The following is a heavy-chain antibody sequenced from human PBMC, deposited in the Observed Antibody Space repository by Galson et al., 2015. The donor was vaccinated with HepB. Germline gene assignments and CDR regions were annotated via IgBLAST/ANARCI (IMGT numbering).Heavy chain of an antibody. Sequence: SLRLSCADSGFTFRNYAMHWVRQAPGKGLEWVAVISYDGINKYYADSVKGRFTISRDNSKNTLYLQMNSLRAEDTAVYYCARDGARVDTAMVIAEYFHHWGQGTLVTVSS. D-gene: IGHD5-18*01. CDR3: ARDGARVDTAMVIAEYFHH. J-gene: IGHJ1*01. CDR2: ISYDGINK. V-gene: IGHV3-30*04. CDR1: GFTFRNYA.